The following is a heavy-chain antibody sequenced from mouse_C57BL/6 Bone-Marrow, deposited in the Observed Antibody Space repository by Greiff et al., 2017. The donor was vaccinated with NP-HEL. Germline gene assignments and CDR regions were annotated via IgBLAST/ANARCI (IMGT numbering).Heavy chain of an antibody. CDR2: INYDGSST. D-gene: IGHD4-1*01. Sequence: EVQRVESEGGLVQPGSSMKLSCTASGFTFSDYYMAWVRQVPEKGLEWVANINYDGSSTYYLDSLKSRFIISRDNAKNILYLQMSSLKSEDTATYYCARDQTGRGPFDYWGQGTTLTVSS. J-gene: IGHJ2*01. V-gene: IGHV5-16*01. CDR1: GFTFSDYY. CDR3: ARDQTGRGPFDY.